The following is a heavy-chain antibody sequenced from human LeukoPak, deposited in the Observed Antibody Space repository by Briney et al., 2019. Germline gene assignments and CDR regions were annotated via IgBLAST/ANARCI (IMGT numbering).Heavy chain of an antibody. D-gene: IGHD5-12*01. CDR2: VSNSGTT. CDR3: ARDTSGYSPYYYGVDI. J-gene: IGHJ6*02. CDR1: GASISSYY. Sequence: SETLPLTCNVSGASISSYYWSWIRRPAGQGLECIGRVSNSGTTIYNPSLKSRVAMSVDTSKNQFSLELTSVTAADTAVYYCARDTSGYSPYYYGVDIWGQGTTVTVTS. V-gene: IGHV4-4*07.